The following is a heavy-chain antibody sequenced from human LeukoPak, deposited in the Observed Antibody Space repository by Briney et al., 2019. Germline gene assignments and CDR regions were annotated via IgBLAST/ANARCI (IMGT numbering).Heavy chain of an antibody. J-gene: IGHJ4*02. V-gene: IGHV3-23*01. CDR2: ISGSGGTT. Sequence: GGSLRLSCAASGFTFSSHAMTWVRQAPGKGLEWVSSISGSGGTTYYADSVKGRFTISRDNSRNTLSLQMNSLRAEDTAVYYCAKTYGDPFYFDYWGQGTLVTVSS. CDR1: GFTFSSHA. D-gene: IGHD4-17*01. CDR3: AKTYGDPFYFDY.